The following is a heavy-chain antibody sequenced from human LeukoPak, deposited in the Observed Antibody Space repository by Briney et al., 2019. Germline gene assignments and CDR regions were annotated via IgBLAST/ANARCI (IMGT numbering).Heavy chain of an antibody. CDR3: ARGGRYYDFWSGYSGAEYFQH. Sequence: ASVKVSCKASGYTFTDHYIHWVRQAPGQGLEWMGWINPNSGDTNYAQKLQGRVTMTRDTSISTINMELRRLTSDDTAVYYCARGGRYYDFWSGYSGAEYFQHWGQGTLVTVSS. J-gene: IGHJ1*01. V-gene: IGHV1-2*02. CDR1: GYTFTDHY. CDR2: INPNSGDT. D-gene: IGHD3-3*01.